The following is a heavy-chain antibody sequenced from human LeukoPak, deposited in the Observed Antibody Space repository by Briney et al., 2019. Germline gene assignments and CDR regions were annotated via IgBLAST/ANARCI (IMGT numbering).Heavy chain of an antibody. V-gene: IGHV5-51*01. CDR1: GYSFTSYW. CDR2: IYPGDSDT. J-gene: IGHJ4*02. CDR3: ASSVGGAAAGTYYFDY. D-gene: IGHD6-13*01. Sequence: GESLMISCKGSGYSFTSYWIGWVRQMPGKGLEWMGIIYPGDSDTRYSPSFQGQVTISADKSISTAYLQWSSLKASDTAMYYCASSVGGAAAGTYYFDYWGQGTLVTVSS.